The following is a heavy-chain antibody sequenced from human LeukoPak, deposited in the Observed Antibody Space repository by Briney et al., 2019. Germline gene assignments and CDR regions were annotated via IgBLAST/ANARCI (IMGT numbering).Heavy chain of an antibody. D-gene: IGHD6-13*01. Sequence: GESLKISCKGSGYSFTSCWIGWVRQMPGKGLEWRGIIYPGDSDTSYSPSFQGQVTISADKSISTAYLQWSSLKASDTAMYYCARRIAAAGTFYFSTMGAFDIWGQGTMVTVSS. V-gene: IGHV5-51*01. J-gene: IGHJ3*02. CDR2: IYPGDSDT. CDR1: GYSFTSCW. CDR3: ARRIAAAGTFYFSTMGAFDI.